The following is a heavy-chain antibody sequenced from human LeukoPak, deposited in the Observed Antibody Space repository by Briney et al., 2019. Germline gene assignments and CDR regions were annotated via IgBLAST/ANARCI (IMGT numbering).Heavy chain of an antibody. V-gene: IGHV4-39*01. Sequence: SETLSLTCTVSGGSISSSSYYWGWIRQPPGKGLEWIGSIYYSGSTYYNPSLKSRVTIFVDTSKNQLSLKLSSVTAADTAVYYCARHTTLLGHFACWGQGTLVTVSS. D-gene: IGHD3-3*01. J-gene: IGHJ4*02. CDR3: ARHTTLLGHFAC. CDR2: IYYSGST. CDR1: GGSISSSSYY.